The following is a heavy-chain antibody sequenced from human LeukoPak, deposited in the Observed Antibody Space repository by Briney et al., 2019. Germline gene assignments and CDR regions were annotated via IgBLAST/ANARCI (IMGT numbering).Heavy chain of an antibody. CDR1: GFTFSSST. Sequence: GGSLRLPCAASGFTFSSSTMNWVRQAPGKGLEWVASIFSSTTYIYYADSVKGRFTISRDNAQNSLYLQMNSLRAEDTAVYYCATYITTRLDYWGQGTLVTVSS. J-gene: IGHJ4*02. CDR2: IFSSTTYI. D-gene: IGHD6-6*01. CDR3: ATYITTRLDY. V-gene: IGHV3-21*01.